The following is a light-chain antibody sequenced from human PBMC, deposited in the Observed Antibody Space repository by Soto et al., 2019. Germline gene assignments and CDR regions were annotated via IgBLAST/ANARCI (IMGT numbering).Light chain of an antibody. CDR1: QSLSNTY. CDR2: GAS. V-gene: IGKV3D-7*01. Sequence: EIVMIQSPFTLSLSPGDRATLSCRASQSLSNTYISWYQQKPGQAPRLLIYGASTRATGIPARFSGSGSGTDFTLTISSLQPEDFALYYCHQDFDLPLTFGGGTKVDIK. J-gene: IGKJ4*01. CDR3: HQDFDLPLT.